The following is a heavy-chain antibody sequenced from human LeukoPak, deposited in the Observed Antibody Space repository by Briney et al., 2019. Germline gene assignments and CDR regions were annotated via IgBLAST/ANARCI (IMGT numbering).Heavy chain of an antibody. CDR3: ARAYGSGSRYYYYMDV. CDR1: GYTFTSYD. CDR2: MNPNSGNT. D-gene: IGHD3-10*01. J-gene: IGHJ6*03. Sequence: ASVKVSCKASGYTFTSYDINWVRQATGQGLEWMGWMNPNSGNTGYAQKFQGRVTMTRNTSISTAYMELSSLRSEDTAVYYCARAYGSGSRYYYYMDVWGKGTTVTVSS. V-gene: IGHV1-8*01.